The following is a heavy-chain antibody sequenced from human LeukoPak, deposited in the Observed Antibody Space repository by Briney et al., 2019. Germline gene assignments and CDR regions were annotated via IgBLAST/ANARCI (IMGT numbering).Heavy chain of an antibody. J-gene: IGHJ6*03. D-gene: IGHD1-1*01. CDR1: GFTFSSYW. CDR3: ARDPRDERYYYYYMDV. V-gene: IGHV3-7*01. CDR2: IKQDGSEK. Sequence: GGSLRLSCAASGFTFSSYWMSWVRQAPGKGLEWVSNIKQDGSEKYYVDSVKGRFTISRDNAKNSLYLQMNSLRAEDTAVYYCARDPRDERYYYYYMDVWGKGTTVTVSS.